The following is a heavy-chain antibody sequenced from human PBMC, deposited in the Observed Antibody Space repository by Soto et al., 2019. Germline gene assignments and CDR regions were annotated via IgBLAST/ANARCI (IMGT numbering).Heavy chain of an antibody. Sequence: ESGGGLVEPGGSLRLSCGASGFTFSSYAMSWVRQAPGKGLEWVSAISGSGGSTYYADSVKGRFTISRDNSKNTLYLQMNSLRAEDTAVYYCAKGSITMVRGVTLFDYWGQGTLVTVSS. D-gene: IGHD3-10*01. CDR1: GFTFSSYA. CDR3: AKGSITMVRGVTLFDY. CDR2: ISGSGGST. J-gene: IGHJ4*02. V-gene: IGHV3-23*01.